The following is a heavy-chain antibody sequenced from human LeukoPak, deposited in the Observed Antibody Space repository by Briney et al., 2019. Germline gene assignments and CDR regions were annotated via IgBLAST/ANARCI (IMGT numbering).Heavy chain of an antibody. CDR2: ISSSSGII. CDR1: GFTFSLYS. D-gene: IGHD3-22*01. V-gene: IGHV3-48*02. CDR3: AKLMHDHDRSGFGVDH. J-gene: IGHJ4*02. Sequence: GGSLRLSCAASGFTFSLYSMNWVRQAPGKGLEWVSYISSSSGIIYSADSVKGRFTISRDNAKNSLYLQMNSLRDEDTAAYYCAKLMHDHDRSGFGVDHWGQGTLVTVSS.